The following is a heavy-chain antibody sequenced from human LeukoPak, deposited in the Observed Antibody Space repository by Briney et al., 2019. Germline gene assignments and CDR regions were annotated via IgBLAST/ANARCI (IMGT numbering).Heavy chain of an antibody. J-gene: IGHJ4*02. CDR2: ISYDGSNK. CDR3: ARTGRPPDY. CDR1: GFTFRNYV. V-gene: IGHV3-30-3*01. Sequence: GGSLGLSCAASGFTFRNYVIHWVRQAPGKGLEWVAVISYDGSNKYYADSVKGRFTISRDNSKNTLYLQMNSLRAEDTAVYYCARTGRPPDYWGQGTLVTVSS.